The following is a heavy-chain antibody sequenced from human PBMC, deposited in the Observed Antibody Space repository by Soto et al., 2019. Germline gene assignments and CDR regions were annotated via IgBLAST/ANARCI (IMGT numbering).Heavy chain of an antibody. CDR2: IYHSGST. J-gene: IGHJ1*01. CDR3: ARDEGKADFQH. D-gene: IGHD6-13*01. CDR1: GGSISSGGYS. Sequence: QLQLQESGSGRVKPSQTLSLTCAVSGGSISSGGYSWSWIRQPPGKGLEWIGYIYHSGSTYYNPSLKSRVTISVDRSKNQFSLKLSSVTAADTAVYYCARDEGKADFQHWGQGTLVTVSS. V-gene: IGHV4-30-2*01.